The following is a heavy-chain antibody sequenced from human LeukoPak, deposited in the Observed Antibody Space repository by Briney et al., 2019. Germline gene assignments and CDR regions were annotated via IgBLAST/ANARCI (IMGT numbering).Heavy chain of an antibody. CDR2: IYTSEST. J-gene: IGHJ5*02. CDR1: AGSISSGSHY. V-gene: IGHV4-61*02. D-gene: IGHD5-18*01. CDR3: ASVDTAMEFWCSSWYPGAPCWFDP. Sequence: SETLSLTCTVSAGSISSGSHYWTWLLQPAGRGLEWFGRIYTSESTNNNPSLKSRVTISVDASKNQFSLKLSSVTAADTAVYYCASVDTAMEFWCSSWYPGAPCWFDPWGQGTLVTVSS.